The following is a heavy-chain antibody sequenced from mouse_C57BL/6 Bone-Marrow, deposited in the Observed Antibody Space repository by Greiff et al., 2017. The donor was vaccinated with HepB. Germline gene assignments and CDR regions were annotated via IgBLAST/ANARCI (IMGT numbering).Heavy chain of an antibody. CDR2: IDPSDSYT. V-gene: IGHV1-69*01. J-gene: IGHJ1*03. Sequence: VQLQQPGAELVMPGASVKLSCKASGYTFTSYWMHWVKQRPGQGLEWIGEIDPSDSYTNYNQKFKGQSTLTVDKSSSTAYMQLSSLTSEDSAVYYCARRDYYGSSYGYFDVWGTGTTVTVSS. CDR1: GYTFTSYW. CDR3: ARRDYYGSSYGYFDV. D-gene: IGHD1-1*01.